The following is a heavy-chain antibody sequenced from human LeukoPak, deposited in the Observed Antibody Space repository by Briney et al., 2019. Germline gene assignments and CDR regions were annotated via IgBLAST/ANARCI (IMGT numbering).Heavy chain of an antibody. CDR2: IYSGGST. CDR3: ARDHYGAFDI. CDR1: GFTVSSNY. Sequence: GGSPRLSCAASGFTVSSNYMSWVRQAPGKGLEWVSVIYSGGSTYYADSVKGRFTISRDNSKNTLYLQMNSLRAEDTAVYYCARDHYGAFDIWGQGTMVTVSS. J-gene: IGHJ3*02. V-gene: IGHV3-53*01. D-gene: IGHD3-10*01.